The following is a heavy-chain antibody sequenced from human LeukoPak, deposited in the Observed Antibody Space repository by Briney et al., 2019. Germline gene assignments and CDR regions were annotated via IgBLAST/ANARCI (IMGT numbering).Heavy chain of an antibody. J-gene: IGHJ4*02. Sequence: ASVKVSCKASGGTFSSYAINWVRQAPGQGLEWMGGIIPIFGTAKYARKFQGRVTITTDESTSTAYMELSSLRSEDTAVYYCARATIGGYYDSSGYLPMGYWGQGTLVTVSS. CDR3: ARATIGGYYDSSGYLPMGY. CDR1: GGTFSSYA. CDR2: IIPIFGTA. V-gene: IGHV1-69*05. D-gene: IGHD3-22*01.